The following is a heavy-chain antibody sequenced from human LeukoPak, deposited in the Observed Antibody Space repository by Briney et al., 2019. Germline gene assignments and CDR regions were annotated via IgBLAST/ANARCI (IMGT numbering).Heavy chain of an antibody. D-gene: IGHD6-13*01. J-gene: IGHJ6*02. CDR2: ISYDGSNK. Sequence: PGGSLRLSCAASGFTFSSYGMHWVRQAPGKGLEWVAVISYDGSNKYYADSVKGRFTISRDNSKNTLYLQMNSLRAEDTAVYYCAKDLLSSSWYGGGDYYYYYGMDVWGQGTTVTVSS. CDR1: GFTFSSYG. CDR3: AKDLLSSSWYGGGDYYYYYGMDV. V-gene: IGHV3-30*18.